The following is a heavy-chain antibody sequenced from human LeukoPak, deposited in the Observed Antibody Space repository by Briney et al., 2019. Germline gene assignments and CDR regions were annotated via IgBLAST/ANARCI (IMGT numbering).Heavy chain of an antibody. CDR1: GFTFSSYG. CDR2: ISYGGSNK. J-gene: IGHJ6*02. CDR3: AKGVATITSSGGYYGMDV. D-gene: IGHD5-12*01. V-gene: IGHV3-30*18. Sequence: PGGSLRLSCAASGFTFSSYGMHWVRQAPGKGLEWVAVISYGGSNKYYADSVKGRFTISRDNSKNTLYLQMNSLRAEDTAVYYCAKGVATITSSGGYYGMDVWGQGTTVTVSS.